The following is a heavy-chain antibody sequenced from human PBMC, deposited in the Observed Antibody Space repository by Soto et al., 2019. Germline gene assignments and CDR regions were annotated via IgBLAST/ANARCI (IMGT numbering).Heavy chain of an antibody. J-gene: IGHJ3*02. D-gene: IGHD1-26*01. Sequence: ASVKVSCKASGYTFTGYYMHWVRQAPGQGLEWMGWINPNSGGTNYAQKFQGRVTMTRDTSISTAYMELSRLRSDDTAVYYCARARIVGTTNALDIWGQGTMVTVSS. V-gene: IGHV1-2*02. CDR2: INPNSGGT. CDR3: ARARIVGTTNALDI. CDR1: GYTFTGYY.